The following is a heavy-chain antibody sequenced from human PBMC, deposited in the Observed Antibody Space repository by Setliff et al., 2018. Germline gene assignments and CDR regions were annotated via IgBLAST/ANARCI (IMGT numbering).Heavy chain of an antibody. J-gene: IGHJ3*02. Sequence: ASVKVSCKASGYIFTGYYMHWVRQAPGQGLEWMGRINPNSGGTNYAQKFQGRVTMTRDTSVSTAYMELSSLRSEDTAVYYCARRMWELRSDAFDIWGQGTMVTVSS. CDR3: ARRMWELRSDAFDI. CDR1: GYIFTGYY. CDR2: INPNSGGT. D-gene: IGHD1-26*01. V-gene: IGHV1-2*06.